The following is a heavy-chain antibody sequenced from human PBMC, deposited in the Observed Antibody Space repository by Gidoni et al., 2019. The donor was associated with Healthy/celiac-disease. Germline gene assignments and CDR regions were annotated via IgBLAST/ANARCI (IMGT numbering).Heavy chain of an antibody. CDR3: AKGPGTTRGVFGAFDI. CDR2: ISGSGGST. V-gene: IGHV3-23*01. Sequence: EWVSAISGSGGSTYYADSVKGRFTISRDNSKNTLYLQMNSLRAEDTAVYYCAKGPGTTRGVFGAFDIWGQGTMVTVSS. D-gene: IGHD1-1*01. J-gene: IGHJ3*02.